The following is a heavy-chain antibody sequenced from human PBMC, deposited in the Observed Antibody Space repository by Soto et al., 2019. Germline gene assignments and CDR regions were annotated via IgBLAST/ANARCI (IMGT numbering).Heavy chain of an antibody. CDR1: GGSISSSSYY. V-gene: IGHV4-39*02. J-gene: IGHJ4*02. CDR3: ARDNGYSYGYTLDH. D-gene: IGHD5-18*01. CDR2: IYYSGST. Sequence: SETLSVTCTVSGGSISSSSYYWGWIRQPPGKGLEWIGSIYYSGSTYYTPSLKSRVTISVDTSKNQFSLKLSSVTAADTAVYYCARDNGYSYGYTLDHWGQGTLVTVSS.